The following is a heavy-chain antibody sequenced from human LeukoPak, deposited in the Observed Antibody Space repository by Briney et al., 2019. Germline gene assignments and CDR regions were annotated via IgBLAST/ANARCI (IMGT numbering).Heavy chain of an antibody. CDR3: ARVKVSGAFDI. CDR1: GFTFSSYS. J-gene: IGHJ3*02. D-gene: IGHD1-14*01. V-gene: IGHV3-64*01. Sequence: GGSLRLSCAASGFTFSSYSMHWVRQAPGKGLEHVSAISSNGDSTYYANSVKGRFTISRDNSKNTLYLQMGSLRAEDMAVYYCARVKVSGAFDIWGQGTMVTVSS. CDR2: ISSNGDST.